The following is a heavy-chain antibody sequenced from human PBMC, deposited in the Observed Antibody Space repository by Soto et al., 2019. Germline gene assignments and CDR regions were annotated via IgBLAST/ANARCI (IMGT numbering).Heavy chain of an antibody. CDR1: GGSISSYY. Sequence: SETLSLTCTVSGGSISSYYWSWIRQPPGKGLEWIGYIYYSGSTNYNPSLKSRVTISVDTSKNQFSLKLSSVTAADTAVYYCARGSSSWSMHYYYGMDVWGQGTTVTVSS. D-gene: IGHD6-13*01. CDR3: ARGSSSWSMHYYYGMDV. V-gene: IGHV4-59*01. CDR2: IYYSGST. J-gene: IGHJ6*02.